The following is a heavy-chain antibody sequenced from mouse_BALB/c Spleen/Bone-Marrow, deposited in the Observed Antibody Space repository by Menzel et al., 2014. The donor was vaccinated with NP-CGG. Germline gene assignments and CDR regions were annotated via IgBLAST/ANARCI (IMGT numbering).Heavy chain of an antibody. J-gene: IGHJ1*01. V-gene: IGHV4-1*02. CDR3: ARPGYYGYQGV. Sequence: DVMLVESGGGLVQPGGSLKLSCAASGFDFSRYWMTWVRQAPGKGLGWIGEINPDSSTINYTPSLKDKFIISRDNAKNTLYLQMSKVRSEDTALYYCARPGYYGYQGVWGAGTTVTVSS. CDR2: INPDSSTI. CDR1: GFDFSRYW. D-gene: IGHD1-2*01.